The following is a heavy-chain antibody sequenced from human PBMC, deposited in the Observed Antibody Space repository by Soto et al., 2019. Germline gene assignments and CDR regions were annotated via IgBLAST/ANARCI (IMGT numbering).Heavy chain of an antibody. CDR2: ISGSGSSS. D-gene: IGHD1-26*01. CDR3: AKSTTVSVTYYASDY. J-gene: IGHJ4*02. V-gene: IGHV3-23*01. CDR1: GFTFSTYA. Sequence: GGSLRLSCAASGFTFSTYAMSWVRQAPGKGLEWVSGISGSGSSSYYADSVKGRFTISRDNSKNTLYLQMNTLRAEDTAVYYCAKSTTVSVTYYASDYWGQGTLVTVSS.